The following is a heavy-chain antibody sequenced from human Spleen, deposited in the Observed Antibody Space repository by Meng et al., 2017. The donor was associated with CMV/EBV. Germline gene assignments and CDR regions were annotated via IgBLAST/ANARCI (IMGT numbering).Heavy chain of an antibody. J-gene: IGHJ4*02. CDR3: ARDHRFWSGYSDY. D-gene: IGHD3-3*01. Sequence: AASGFTFRDYYMSWIRQAPGKGLEWVSYISSSGSTIYYADSVKGRFTISRDNAKNSVYMQMDSLRVEDTAVYYCARDHRFWSGYSDYWGQGTLVTVSS. CDR1: GFTFRDYY. CDR2: ISSSGSTI. V-gene: IGHV3-11*04.